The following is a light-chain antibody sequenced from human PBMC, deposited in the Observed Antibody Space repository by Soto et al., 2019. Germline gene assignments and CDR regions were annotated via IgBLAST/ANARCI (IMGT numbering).Light chain of an antibody. CDR2: STS. Sequence: QTVVTQEPSFSVSPGGTVTLTCALSSGSVSTSYYPSWYQQTPGQPPRTLIYSTSTRSPGVPDRFSGSILGNKAALTITGAQADDECDYYCVLYMGSGISVFGGGTQLTVL. V-gene: IGLV8-61*01. CDR3: VLYMGSGISV. CDR1: SGSVSTSYY. J-gene: IGLJ3*02.